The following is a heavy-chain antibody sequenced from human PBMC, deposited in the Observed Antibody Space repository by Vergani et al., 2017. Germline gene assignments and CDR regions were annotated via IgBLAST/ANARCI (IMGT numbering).Heavy chain of an antibody. Sequence: EVQLVESGGGLVQPGGSLRLSCAASGFTFSSYWMSWVRQAPGKGLEWVANIKQDGSEKYYVDSVKGRFTISRDNAKNSLYLQMNSLRAEDTAVYYCVMVDYYYGMDVWGQGTTVTVSS. D-gene: IGHD3-10*01. CDR1: GFTFSSYW. CDR2: IKQDGSEK. V-gene: IGHV3-7*03. CDR3: VMVDYYYGMDV. J-gene: IGHJ6*02.